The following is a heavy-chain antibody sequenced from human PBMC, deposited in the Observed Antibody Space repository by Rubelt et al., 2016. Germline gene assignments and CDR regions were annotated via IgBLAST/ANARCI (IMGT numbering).Heavy chain of an antibody. CDR3: AKDIRNDYNNDVQYFGMDV. CDR2: IRYDGTNK. J-gene: IGHJ6*02. D-gene: IGHD4-11*01. CDR1: GFTFSSHG. V-gene: IGHV3-30*02. Sequence: QVQLVESGGGVVQPGGSLRLSCAASGFTFSSHGMHWVRQAPGKGLEWVAFIRYDGTNKYYADSVKGRFTISRDNSKNTLYLQGNSLRAEDTAGYYCAKDIRNDYNNDVQYFGMDVWGQGTAVTVSS.